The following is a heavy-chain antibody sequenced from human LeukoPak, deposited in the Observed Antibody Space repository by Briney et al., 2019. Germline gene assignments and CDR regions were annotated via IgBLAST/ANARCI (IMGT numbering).Heavy chain of an antibody. CDR1: GYTFTSYY. CDR3: ARITIVATYIDAFDI. Sequence: GASVKVSCKASGYTFTSYYMHWVRQAPGQGLEWMGIINPSGGSTSYAQKFQGRVTMTRDMSTSTVYMELSSLRSEDTAVYYCARITIVATYIDAFDIWGQGTMVTVSS. V-gene: IGHV1-46*01. J-gene: IGHJ3*02. D-gene: IGHD5-12*01. CDR2: INPSGGST.